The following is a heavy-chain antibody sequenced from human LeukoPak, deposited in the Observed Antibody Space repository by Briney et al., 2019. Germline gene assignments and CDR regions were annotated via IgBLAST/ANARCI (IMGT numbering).Heavy chain of an antibody. V-gene: IGHV4-4*02. CDR2: IYYSGST. Sequence: SETLSLTCAVSGGSISSSNWWSWVRQPPGKGLEWIGSIYYSGSTYYNPSLKSRVTISVDTSKNQFSLKLSSVTAADTAVYYCARLKYGDYDYWGQGTLVTVSS. CDR3: ARLKYGDYDY. J-gene: IGHJ4*02. CDR1: GGSISSSNW. D-gene: IGHD4-17*01.